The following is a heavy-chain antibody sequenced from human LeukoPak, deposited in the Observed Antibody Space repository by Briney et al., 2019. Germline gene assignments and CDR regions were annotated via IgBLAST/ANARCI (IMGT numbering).Heavy chain of an antibody. Sequence: PGGSLRLSCAASGFIFTNYFMSWVRQAPGKGLEWVASIKHDGSEKYYVDSVRGRFTISRDNTMNSLYLQMSSLRAEDTAVYYCATEGGVRIGAFDIWGQGTMVTVSS. CDR1: GFIFTNYF. CDR2: IKHDGSEK. V-gene: IGHV3-7*03. J-gene: IGHJ3*02. CDR3: ATEGGVRIGAFDI. D-gene: IGHD1-1*01.